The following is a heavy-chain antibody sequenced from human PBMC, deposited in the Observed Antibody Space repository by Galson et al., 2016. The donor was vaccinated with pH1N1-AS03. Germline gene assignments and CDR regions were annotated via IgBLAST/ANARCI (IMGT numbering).Heavy chain of an antibody. J-gene: IGHJ4*02. Sequence: SVKVSCKASGYRFKDYAINWVRQAPGQGPEWMGWINTNTGDTKLAQGFAGRFVFSLDASVSTAYLKSTSLKAEDTAIYYCAREGIVAQFMEWYLFYWGQGTQLTVSS. V-gene: IGHV7-4-1*02. D-gene: IGHD3-3*01. CDR3: AREGIVAQFMEWYLFY. CDR1: GYRFKDYA. CDR2: INTNTGDT.